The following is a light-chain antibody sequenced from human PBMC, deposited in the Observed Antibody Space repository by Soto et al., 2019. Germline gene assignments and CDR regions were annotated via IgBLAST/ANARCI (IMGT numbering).Light chain of an antibody. V-gene: IGLV1-44*01. J-gene: IGLJ2*01. CDR1: SSNIGSNT. CDR2: SNN. CDR3: AAWDDSLNGVV. Sequence: QSVLTQPPLASGTPGQRGTISCSGSSSNIGSNTVNWYQQLPGTAPKLLIYSNNQRPSGVPDRFSGSKSGTSASLAISGLQSEDEADYYCAAWDDSLNGVVFGGGTKLTVL.